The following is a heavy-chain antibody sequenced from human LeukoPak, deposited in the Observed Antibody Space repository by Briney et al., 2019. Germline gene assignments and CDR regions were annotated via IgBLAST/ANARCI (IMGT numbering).Heavy chain of an antibody. CDR2: IYYSGST. Sequence: SETLSLTCTVSGGSISSYYWSWIRQPPGKGLEWIGYIYYSGSTNYNPSLKSRVTISVDTSKNQLSLKLSSVTAADTAVYYCARGPHSGYDWWDYWGQGTLVTVSS. V-gene: IGHV4-59*01. D-gene: IGHD5-12*01. CDR3: ARGPHSGYDWWDY. CDR1: GGSISSYY. J-gene: IGHJ4*02.